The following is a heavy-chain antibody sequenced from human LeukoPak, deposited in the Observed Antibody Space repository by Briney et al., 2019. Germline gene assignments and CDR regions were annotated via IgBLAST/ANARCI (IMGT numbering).Heavy chain of an antibody. J-gene: IGHJ4*02. CDR1: GYTFTSYG. Sequence: GASVKVSCKASGYTFTSYGISWVRQAPGQGLEWMGWISAYNGNTNYAQKFQGRVTITRDTSASTAYVELSSLRSEDTAVYYCARALGHLDYWGQGTLVTVSS. CDR3: ARALGHLDY. V-gene: IGHV1-18*01. D-gene: IGHD6-13*01. CDR2: ISAYNGNT.